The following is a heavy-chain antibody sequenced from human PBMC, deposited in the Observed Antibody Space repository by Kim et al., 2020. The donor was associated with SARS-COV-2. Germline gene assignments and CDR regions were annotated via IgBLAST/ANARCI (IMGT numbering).Heavy chain of an antibody. V-gene: IGHV7-4-1*02. CDR3: ARIRAAWPDY. CDR2: INTKTGSP. CDR1: GYTFTASA. Sequence: ASVKVSCKTSGYTFTASAINWVRQAPGQVLEWMGWINTKTGSPNYAQGFTGRFVFSVDTSVNTAYLEISPLGPEDTAVYYCARIRAAWPDYWGQGTLVTV. J-gene: IGHJ4*02.